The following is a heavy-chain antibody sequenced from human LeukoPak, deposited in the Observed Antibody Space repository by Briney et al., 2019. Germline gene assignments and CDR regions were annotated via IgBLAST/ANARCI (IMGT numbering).Heavy chain of an antibody. D-gene: IGHD4-23*01. CDR3: AKAVDYGGNSDNY. J-gene: IGHJ4*02. Sequence: GGSLRLSCEVSGFTVSNNYMSWVRQAPGKGLEWVSVIESGGKTSYADSVKGRFTISRDNSKNTLYLQMNSLRAEDTAVYYCAKAVDYGGNSDNYWGQGTLVTVSS. V-gene: IGHV3-53*01. CDR2: IESGGKT. CDR1: GFTVSNNY.